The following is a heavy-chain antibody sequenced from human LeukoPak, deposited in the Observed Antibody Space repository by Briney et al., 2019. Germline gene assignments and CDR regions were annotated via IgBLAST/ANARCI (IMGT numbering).Heavy chain of an antibody. CDR1: GFTFSGSA. V-gene: IGHV3-73*01. CDR3: TRLEDYYDSSGLGEFDP. J-gene: IGHJ5*02. Sequence: PGGSLKLSCAASGFTFSGSAMHWVRQASGKGLEWVGRIRSKANSYATAYAASVKGRFTISRDDSKNTAYLQMNSLKTEDTAVYYCTRLEDYYDSSGLGEFDPWGQGTLVTVSS. D-gene: IGHD3-22*01. CDR2: IRSKANSYAT.